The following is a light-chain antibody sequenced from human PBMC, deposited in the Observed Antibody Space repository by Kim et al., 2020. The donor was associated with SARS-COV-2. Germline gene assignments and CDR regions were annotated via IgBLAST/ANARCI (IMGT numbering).Light chain of an antibody. CDR1: QSLVYSDGNIY. CDR3: MQGTHWPFT. CDR2: KVS. Sequence: PASISCRSRQSLVYSDGNIYLNWFHQRPGQSPRRLIYKVSNRDSGVPDRFSCSGSGTDFTLQISRVEAEDVGVYYCMQGTHWPFTFGPGTKVDIK. J-gene: IGKJ3*01. V-gene: IGKV2-30*01.